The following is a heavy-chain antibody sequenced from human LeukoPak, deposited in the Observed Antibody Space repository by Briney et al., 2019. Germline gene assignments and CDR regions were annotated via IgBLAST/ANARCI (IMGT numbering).Heavy chain of an antibody. Sequence: PGGSLRLSCAASGFTVSGNYMSWVRQAPGKGLEWVSIIYSGGSTFYADSVKGRFTISRDNSKNTLYLQMNSLRAEDTAVYYCAKEGYSYGFDDYYYYYMDVWGKGTTVTISS. D-gene: IGHD5-18*01. CDR1: GFTVSGNY. CDR3: AKEGYSYGFDDYYYYYMDV. V-gene: IGHV3-53*01. CDR2: IYSGGST. J-gene: IGHJ6*03.